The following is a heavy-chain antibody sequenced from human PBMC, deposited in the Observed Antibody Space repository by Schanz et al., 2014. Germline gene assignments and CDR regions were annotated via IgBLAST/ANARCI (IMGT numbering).Heavy chain of an antibody. J-gene: IGHJ1*01. V-gene: IGHV3-74*02. CDR3: ARYQACATSLHIFHL. CDR2: INGDGSNT. Sequence: EVQLVESGGGLVQPGGSLRLSCGSSGFTFSPYWMHWVRQAPGKGLVWVSRINGDGSNTNYADSVKGRFTISRDNAKNTLYLQMNSLSAEDTAVYYGARYQACATSLHIFHLWGQGTLVTVSS. D-gene: IGHD2-2*01. CDR1: GFTFSPYW.